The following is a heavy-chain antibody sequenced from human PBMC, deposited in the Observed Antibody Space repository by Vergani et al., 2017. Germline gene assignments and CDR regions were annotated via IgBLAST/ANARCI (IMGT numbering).Heavy chain of an antibody. CDR1: GFTFSSYG. D-gene: IGHD2-2*01. Sequence: QVQLVESGGGVVQPGGSLRLSCAASGFTFSSYGMHWVRQAPGKGLEWVAFIRYDGSNKYYADSVKGRFTISRDNSKNTLYLQMNSLRAEDTAVYYCAKDPHIVVVPAAERYYYSGMDVWGQGTTVTVSS. V-gene: IGHV3-30*02. CDR3: AKDPHIVVVPAAERYYYSGMDV. J-gene: IGHJ6*02. CDR2: IRYDGSNK.